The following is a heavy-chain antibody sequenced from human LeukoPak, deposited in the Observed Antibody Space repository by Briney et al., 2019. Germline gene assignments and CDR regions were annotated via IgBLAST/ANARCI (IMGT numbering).Heavy chain of an antibody. CDR1: GGSISSYY. CDR3: ARSPRLVGSGSYYSKDFDY. J-gene: IGHJ4*02. V-gene: IGHV4-59*08. CDR2: IYYTGTT. D-gene: IGHD3-10*01. Sequence: PSETLSLTCTISGGSISSYYWTWIRQPPGKRLEWIGYIYYTGTTNYNPSLKSRVTISVDTSKNQFSLKLSSVTAADTAVYYGARSPRLVGSGSYYSKDFDYWGQGTLVTVSS.